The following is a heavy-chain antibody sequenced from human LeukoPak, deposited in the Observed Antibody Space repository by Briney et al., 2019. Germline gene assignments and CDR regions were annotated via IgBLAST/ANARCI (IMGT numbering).Heavy chain of an antibody. J-gene: IGHJ6*02. CDR1: GGSISSGGYS. D-gene: IGHD4-17*01. Sequence: SQTLSLTCAVSGGSISSGGYSWSWIRQPPGKGLEWIGYIYHSGSTYYNPSLKSRVTISVDRSKNQFSLMLSSVTAADTAVYYCARAGDYLGYGMDVWGQGTTVTVSS. V-gene: IGHV4-30-2*01. CDR3: ARAGDYLGYGMDV. CDR2: IYHSGST.